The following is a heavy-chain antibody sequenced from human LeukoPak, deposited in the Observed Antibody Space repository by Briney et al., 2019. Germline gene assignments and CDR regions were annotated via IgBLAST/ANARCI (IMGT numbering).Heavy chain of an antibody. J-gene: IGHJ5*02. CDR3: ARIAAPNRFNWFDP. CDR2: IYPGDSDT. V-gene: IGHV5-51*01. CDR1: GYSFNTYW. D-gene: IGHD6-6*01. Sequence: NRGESLKISCKGSGYSFNTYWIGWVRQMPGKGLEWMGIIYPGDSDTRYSPSFQGQVTISADKSISTAYLQWSSLKASDTAVYFCARIAAPNRFNWFDPWGQGTLVTVSS.